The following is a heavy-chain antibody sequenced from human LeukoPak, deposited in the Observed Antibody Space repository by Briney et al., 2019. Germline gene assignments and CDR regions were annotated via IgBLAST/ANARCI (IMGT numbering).Heavy chain of an antibody. Sequence: GGSLRLSCAASGFTFSTYWMHWVRQAPGKGLVWVSRIRSDGTYTSYADSVKGRFTISRDNAKNTLYLQMNSLRAEDTAVYYCTRRGGDFFDYWGQGTLVTVSS. D-gene: IGHD4-17*01. J-gene: IGHJ4*02. CDR2: IRSDGTYT. CDR1: GFTFSTYW. V-gene: IGHV3-74*01. CDR3: TRRGGDFFDY.